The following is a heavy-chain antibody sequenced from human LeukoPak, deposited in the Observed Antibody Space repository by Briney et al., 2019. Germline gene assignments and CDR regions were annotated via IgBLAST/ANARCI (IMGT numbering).Heavy chain of an antibody. CDR3: ARDQCYYDSSGYRGCWFDP. CDR1: GFTFDDYA. D-gene: IGHD3-22*01. CDR2: IYHSGST. V-gene: IGHV4-30-2*01. Sequence: LRLSCAASGFTFDDYAMHWVRHAPGKGLEWIGYIYHSGSTYYNPSLKSRVTISVDRSKNQFSLKLSSVTAADTAVYYCARDQCYYDSSGYRGCWFDPWGQGTLVTVSS. J-gene: IGHJ5*02.